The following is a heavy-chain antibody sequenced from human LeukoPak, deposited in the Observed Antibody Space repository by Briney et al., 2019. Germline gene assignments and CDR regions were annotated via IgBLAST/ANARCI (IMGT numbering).Heavy chain of an antibody. D-gene: IGHD2-21*01. CDR1: GFTVRNNY. V-gene: IGHV3-23*01. CDR2: ISGSGGST. CDR3: AKRGVVIRVILVGFHREAYYFDS. J-gene: IGHJ4*02. Sequence: GGSLRLSCAASGFTVRNNYMSWVRQAPGKGLEWVSGISGSGGSTNYADSVKGRFTISRDNPTNTLFLQMNSLRAEDTAVYFCAKRGVVIRVILVGFHREAYYFDSWGQGALVTVSS.